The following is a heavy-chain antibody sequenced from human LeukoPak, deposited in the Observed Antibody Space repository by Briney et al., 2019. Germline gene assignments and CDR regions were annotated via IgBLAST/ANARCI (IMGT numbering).Heavy chain of an antibody. CDR1: GFTFGDYA. CDR2: IRSKAYGGTT. Sequence: GGSLRLSCTASGFTFGDYAMSWVRQAPGKGLEWVGFIRSKAYGGTTEYAASVKGRFTISRDDSKSITYLQMNSLKTEDTAVYYCTRERWLLNPARYYYGMDVWGQGTTVTVSS. V-gene: IGHV3-49*04. J-gene: IGHJ6*02. D-gene: IGHD5-24*01. CDR3: TRERWLLNPARYYYGMDV.